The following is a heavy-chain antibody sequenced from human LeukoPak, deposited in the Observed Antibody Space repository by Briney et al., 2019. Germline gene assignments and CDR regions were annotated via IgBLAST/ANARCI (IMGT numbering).Heavy chain of an antibody. Sequence: SETLSLTCAVSGGSISSSSYYWGWVRQPPGKGLEWIGSIYYSGSTYYNPSLKSRVTISVDTSNNQFSLKLSSVTAADTAVYYCAGHVRFLEWLYPGFDYWGQGTLVTVSS. V-gene: IGHV4-39*01. D-gene: IGHD3-3*01. CDR2: IYYSGST. CDR3: AGHVRFLEWLYPGFDY. CDR1: GGSISSSSYY. J-gene: IGHJ4*02.